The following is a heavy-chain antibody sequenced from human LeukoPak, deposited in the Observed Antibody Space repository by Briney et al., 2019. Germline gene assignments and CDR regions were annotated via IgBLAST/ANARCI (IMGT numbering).Heavy chain of an antibody. Sequence: GGSLSLSCAASGSTLSSYWMSWVRQAPGKGLGWVAKIKQDGSEKYYVDSVKGRFTISRDNAKNSLYLQMNSLRAEDTAVYYCARAGYYLPFDYWGQGTLVTVSS. D-gene: IGHD3-22*01. J-gene: IGHJ4*02. V-gene: IGHV3-7*01. CDR2: IKQDGSEK. CDR1: GSTLSSYW. CDR3: ARAGYYLPFDY.